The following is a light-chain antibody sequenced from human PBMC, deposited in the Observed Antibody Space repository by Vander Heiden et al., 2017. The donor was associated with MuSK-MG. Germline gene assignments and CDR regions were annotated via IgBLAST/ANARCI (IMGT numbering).Light chain of an antibody. J-gene: IGKJ1*01. V-gene: IGKV1-16*02. CDR2: SAT. Sequence: DIQMTQSSSSLSASVGDSVTITCRASQDIRNFLAWFQQKQGKAPKSLIYSATNLQTGVPSKFSGSGSGTDFTFTISSLQPDDSAIYYCQHYGDFPPTFGQGTKLEI. CDR3: QHYGDFPPT. CDR1: QDIRNF.